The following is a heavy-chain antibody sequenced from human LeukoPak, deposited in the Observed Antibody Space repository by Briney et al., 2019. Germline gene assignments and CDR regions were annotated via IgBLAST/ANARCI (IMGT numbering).Heavy chain of an antibody. CDR3: ARGCFDYRWASDI. Sequence: GASVKVSCKASGYTFTKCAMNWVRQAPGQGLEWMGWINTNTRSPTYAQGFTGRFVFSLDTSVSTAYLQISSLKAEDTAVYYCARGCFDYRWASDIWGQGTMVTVSS. CDR2: INTNTRSP. J-gene: IGHJ3*02. V-gene: IGHV7-4-1*02. CDR1: GYTFTKCA. D-gene: IGHD3-9*01.